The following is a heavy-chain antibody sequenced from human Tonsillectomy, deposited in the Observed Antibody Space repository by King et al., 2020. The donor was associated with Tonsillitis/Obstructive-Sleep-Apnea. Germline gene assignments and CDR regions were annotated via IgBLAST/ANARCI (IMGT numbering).Heavy chain of an antibody. J-gene: IGHJ4*02. CDR1: GFTVSSNY. CDR2: LYSGGST. D-gene: IGHD6-13*01. CDR3: ARAGYSSSWSLFDY. V-gene: IGHV3-53*01. Sequence: VQLVESGGGLIQPGGSLRLSCAASGFTVSSNYMSWVRQAPGKGLEWVSVLYSGGSTYYADSGKGRFTISRDNSKNTLYLQMNSLRAEDTAVYYCARAGYSSSWSLFDYWGQGTLVTVSS.